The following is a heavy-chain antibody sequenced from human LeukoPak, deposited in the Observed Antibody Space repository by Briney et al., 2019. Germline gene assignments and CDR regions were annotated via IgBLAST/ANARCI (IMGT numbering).Heavy chain of an antibody. V-gene: IGHV4-59*08. CDR1: GGSISSYY. D-gene: IGHD1-26*01. CDR3: ARHGTSIFDY. Sequence: SETLSLTCTVSGGSISSYYWSWIRQPPGKALEWIGYISHSGSTKYNPSLKSRVTISVDTSKHQFSLKLSSVTAADTAVYYCARHGTSIFDYWGQGTLVTVSS. CDR2: ISHSGST. J-gene: IGHJ4*02.